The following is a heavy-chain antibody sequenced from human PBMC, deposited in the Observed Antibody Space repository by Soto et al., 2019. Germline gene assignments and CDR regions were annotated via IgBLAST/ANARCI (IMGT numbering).Heavy chain of an antibody. J-gene: IGHJ5*02. D-gene: IGHD3-3*01. CDR3: ARDGGYHFWSGYPINWFDP. Sequence: ASVKVSCKTSRYTFTTYYMHWVRQAPGQGLEWMGIINPSNGKTSYAQKFQGRITMTREMSTSTVYMELSSLRSEDTAPYYCARDGGYHFWSGYPINWFDPWGQGTQVTVSS. CDR2: INPSNGKT. V-gene: IGHV1-46*01. CDR1: RYTFTTYY.